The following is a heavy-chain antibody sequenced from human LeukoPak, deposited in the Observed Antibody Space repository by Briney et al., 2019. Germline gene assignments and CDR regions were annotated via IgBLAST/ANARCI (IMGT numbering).Heavy chain of an antibody. CDR1: GFTFSSYG. CDR2: IRYDGSNK. Sequence: PGGSLRLSCAASGFTFSSYGMHWVRQAPGKGLEGVAFIRYDGSNKYYADSVKGRFTISRDNSKNTLYLQMNSLRAEDTAVYYCAKDFPSYYDFWSGYFDYWGQGTLVTVSS. V-gene: IGHV3-30*02. J-gene: IGHJ4*02. D-gene: IGHD3-3*01. CDR3: AKDFPSYYDFWSGYFDY.